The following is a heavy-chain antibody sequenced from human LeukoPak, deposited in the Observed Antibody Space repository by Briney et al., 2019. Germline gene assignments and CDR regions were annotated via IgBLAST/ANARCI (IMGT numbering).Heavy chain of an antibody. Sequence: PSETLSLTCAVSGYSLSSGYYWAWVRQPPGTGLGRIGSIYHSGSAYYNPALKSRVTISVETSKNKYSLKLSSVTAADTAVYYCARHLTWLLPYFDYWGQGTLVTVSS. V-gene: IGHV4-38-2*01. CDR1: GYSLSSGYY. CDR3: ARHLTWLLPYFDY. CDR2: IYHSGSA. D-gene: IGHD3-22*01. J-gene: IGHJ4*02.